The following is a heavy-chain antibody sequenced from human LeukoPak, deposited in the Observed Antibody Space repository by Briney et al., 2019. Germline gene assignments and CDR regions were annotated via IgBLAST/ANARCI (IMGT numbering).Heavy chain of an antibody. Sequence: GRSLRLSCAASGFTFSSHGMHWVRQAPGKGLEWVAVISNDGSNKYYADSVKGRFTISRDNAKNSLFLQMSSLRADDTAIYYCARAGELRYMDVWGKGTAVTVSS. J-gene: IGHJ6*03. CDR2: ISNDGSNK. D-gene: IGHD3-16*01. CDR1: GFTFSSHG. CDR3: ARAGELRYMDV. V-gene: IGHV3-30*03.